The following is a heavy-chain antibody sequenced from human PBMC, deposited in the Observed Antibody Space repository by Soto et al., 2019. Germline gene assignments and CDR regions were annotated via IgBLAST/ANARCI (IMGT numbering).Heavy chain of an antibody. D-gene: IGHD3-3*01. J-gene: IGHJ6*03. CDR1: GFTFSSYG. CDR2: ISYDGSNK. Sequence: GGSLRLSCAASGFTFSSYGMHWVRQAPGKGLEWVAVISYDGSNKYYADSVKGRFTISRDNSKNTLYLQMNSLRAEDTAVYYCAKGFNSPIFGVVTVDYYYYMDVWGKGTTVTVSS. V-gene: IGHV3-30*18. CDR3: AKGFNSPIFGVVTVDYYYYMDV.